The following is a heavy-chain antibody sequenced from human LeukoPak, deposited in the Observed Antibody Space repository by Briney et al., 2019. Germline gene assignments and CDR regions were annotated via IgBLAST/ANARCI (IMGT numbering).Heavy chain of an antibody. D-gene: IGHD5-18*01. V-gene: IGHV4-59*11. Sequence: PSETLSLTCTVSGGSISSHYWSWIRQPPGKGLEWIGYIYYSGSTNYNPSLKSRVTISVDTSKNQFPLKLSSVTAADTAVYYCAGSVDTAMDFDYWGQGTLVTVSS. CDR2: IYYSGST. J-gene: IGHJ4*02. CDR1: GGSISSHY. CDR3: AGSVDTAMDFDY.